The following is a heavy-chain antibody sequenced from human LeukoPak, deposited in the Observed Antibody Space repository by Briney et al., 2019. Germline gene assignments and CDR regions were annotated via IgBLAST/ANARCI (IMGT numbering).Heavy chain of an antibody. V-gene: IGHV4-39*01. CDR2: IYYSGST. CDR1: GGSISSSSYY. J-gene: IGHJ4*02. CDR3: ARSPEIAARPIPYFDY. Sequence: KPSETLSLTCTVSGGSISSSSYYWGWIRQPPGKGLEWIGSIYYSGSTYYNPSLKSRVTISVDTSKNQFSLKLSSVTAADTAVYYCARSPEIAARPIPYFDYWGQGTLVTVSS. D-gene: IGHD6-6*01.